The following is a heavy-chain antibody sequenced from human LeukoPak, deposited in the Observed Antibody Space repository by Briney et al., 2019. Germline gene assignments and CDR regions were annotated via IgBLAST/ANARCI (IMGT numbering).Heavy chain of an antibody. CDR3: ADSALLGGWYPFDY. D-gene: IGHD6-19*01. CDR2: ISGSGDSI. V-gene: IGHV3-23*01. CDR1: GFTFSSYA. Sequence: GGSLRLSCAASGFTFSSYAMSWVRQAPEKGLEWVSAISGSGDSIYYADSVKGRFTISRDNSKETLFLQMNSLRAEDTAVYYCADSALLGGWYPFDYRGQGTLVTVSS. J-gene: IGHJ4*02.